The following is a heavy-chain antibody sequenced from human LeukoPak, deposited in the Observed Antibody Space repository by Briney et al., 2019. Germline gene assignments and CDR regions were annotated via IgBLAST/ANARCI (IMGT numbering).Heavy chain of an antibody. CDR3: ATNEWSGYYFEY. J-gene: IGHJ4*02. D-gene: IGHD3-3*01. V-gene: IGHV4-39*01. CDR2: IYSSGST. Sequence: PSETLSLTCAVSGGSITSSSYYWGWSRQPPGKWLEWIGSIYSSGSTSYIPSLKSRVTISVDTSKNQSSLKLSSVTAADTAVYYCATNEWSGYYFEYWGQGTLVPVSS. CDR1: GGSITSSSYY.